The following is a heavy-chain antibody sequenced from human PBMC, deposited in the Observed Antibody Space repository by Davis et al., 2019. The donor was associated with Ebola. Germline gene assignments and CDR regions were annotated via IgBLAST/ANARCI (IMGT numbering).Heavy chain of an antibody. CDR2: IISSGTHI. CDR1: GFTFSGYT. V-gene: IGHV3-21*01. D-gene: IGHD1-26*01. CDR3: ARDGVGATILDS. J-gene: IGHJ4*02. Sequence: GGSLRLSCAASGFTFSGYTMHWVRQAPGKGLEWVSGIISSGTHIYYADSVKGRFTISRDNDKNSLYLQMHSLRVEDTAVYYCARDGVGATILDSWGQGTLVTVSS.